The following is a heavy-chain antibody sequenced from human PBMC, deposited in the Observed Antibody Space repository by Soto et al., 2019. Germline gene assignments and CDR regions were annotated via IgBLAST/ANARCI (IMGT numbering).Heavy chain of an antibody. J-gene: IGHJ4*02. CDR3: CAQRGGGGY. CDR2: IYSGGYT. Sequence: EVQLVESGGGLIQPGGSLRLSCAVSGFTVSNNYMSWVRQAPGKGLEGVSVIYSGGYTAYGDSVKGRFTISRDNSKNTYYFQRKSLRAAHPAVFYWCAQRGGGGYWGQGTLVTVSS. CDR1: GFTVSNNY. D-gene: IGHD6-25*01. V-gene: IGHV3-53*01.